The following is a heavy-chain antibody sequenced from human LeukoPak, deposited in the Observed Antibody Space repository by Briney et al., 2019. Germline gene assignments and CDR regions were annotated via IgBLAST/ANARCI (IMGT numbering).Heavy chain of an antibody. J-gene: IGHJ3*02. V-gene: IGHV4-30-2*01. Sequence: SETLSLTCAVSGGSISSGGYSWSWIRQPPGKDLEWIGYIYHSGSTYYNPSLKSRVTISVDRSKNQFSLKLSSVTAADTAVYYCARDLAGAAFDIWGQGTMVTVSS. CDR2: IYHSGST. D-gene: IGHD4/OR15-4a*01. CDR3: ARDLAGAAFDI. CDR1: GGSISSGGYS.